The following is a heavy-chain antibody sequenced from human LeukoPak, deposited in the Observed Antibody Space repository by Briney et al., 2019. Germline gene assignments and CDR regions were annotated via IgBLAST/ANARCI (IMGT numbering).Heavy chain of an antibody. Sequence: TGGSLRLSCVASGFTFCNFGMNWVRQAPGKGLEWLSFIRYDGSNNYHADSVKGRISISRDNSKNPLHRQMNALRPDDTAVYYCARTVVAGTLGWFDLWGQGTLVIVSS. CDR2: IRYDGSNN. J-gene: IGHJ5*02. D-gene: IGHD2-21*01. CDR3: ARTVVAGTLGWFDL. CDR1: GFTFCNFG. V-gene: IGHV3-30*02.